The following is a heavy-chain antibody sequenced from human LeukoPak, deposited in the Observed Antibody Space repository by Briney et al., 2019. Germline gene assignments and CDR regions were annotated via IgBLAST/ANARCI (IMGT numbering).Heavy chain of an antibody. CDR3: AGLQSGYNSDAFDI. J-gene: IGHJ3*02. CDR2: VNPNTGGT. Sequence: ASVKVSCKASGYTFTGYYLHWVRQAPGQGLEWMGWVNPNTGGTNYAQKFQGRVTMTRDTSISTAYMELSRLRSDDTAVYYCAGLQSGYNSDAFDIWGQGTMVTVSS. D-gene: IGHD5-12*01. V-gene: IGHV1-2*02. CDR1: GYTFTGYY.